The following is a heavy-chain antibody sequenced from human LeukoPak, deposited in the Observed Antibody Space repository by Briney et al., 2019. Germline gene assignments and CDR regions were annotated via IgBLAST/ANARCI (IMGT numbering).Heavy chain of an antibody. CDR3: TRDVPYVDTAMDDY. D-gene: IGHD5-18*01. CDR2: IRSKAYGGTT. J-gene: IGHJ4*02. CDR1: GFTFGDYA. Sequence: GGSLRLSCTASGFTFGDYAVSWFRQAPGKGLEWVGFIRSKAYGGTTEYAASVKGRFTISRDDSKSIAYLQMNSLKTEDTAVYYCTRDVPYVDTAMDDYWGQGTLVTVSS. V-gene: IGHV3-49*03.